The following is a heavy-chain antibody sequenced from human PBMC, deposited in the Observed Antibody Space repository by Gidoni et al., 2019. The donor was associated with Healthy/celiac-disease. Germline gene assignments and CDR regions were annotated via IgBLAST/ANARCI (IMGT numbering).Heavy chain of an antibody. CDR3: AKGDYYDFWSGYPSNWFDP. D-gene: IGHD3-3*01. J-gene: IGHJ5*02. CDR2: ISGSGGST. V-gene: IGHV3-23*04. Sequence: EVQLVESGGGLVQPGGSLRLSCSAAGFTFTSYALSWVRQAPGKGLDWVSAISGSGGSTYHADSVKCRFTISRDSSKNTLLLQMNSLRGEDTAVYYCAKGDYYDFWSGYPSNWFDPWGQGTLVTVSS. CDR1: GFTFTSYA.